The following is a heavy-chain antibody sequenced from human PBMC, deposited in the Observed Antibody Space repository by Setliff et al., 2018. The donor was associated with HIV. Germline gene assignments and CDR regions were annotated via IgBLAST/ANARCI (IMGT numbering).Heavy chain of an antibody. V-gene: IGHV3-74*01. D-gene: IGHD5-12*01. CDR1: GFSLSSYW. Sequence: PAGSLRLSCIGSGFSLSSYWMHWVRQVPGKGLVWVSRIYTAANTATYADSVKGRFTISRDDAKNTLYLQMNSLTVEDTAVYYCTRGGVGYGNFEFWGQGALVTVSS. CDR3: TRGGVGYGNFEF. CDR2: IYTAANTA. J-gene: IGHJ1*01.